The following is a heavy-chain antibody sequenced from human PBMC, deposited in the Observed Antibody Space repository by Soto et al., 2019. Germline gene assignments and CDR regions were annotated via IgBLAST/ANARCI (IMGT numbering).Heavy chain of an antibody. CDR2: IYHSGKT. CDR1: GGSISSSNW. Sequence: QVQLQESGPGLVKPSGTLSLTCAVSGGSISSSNWWSWVRQPPGKGLEWIGEIYHSGKTNYNPSLKSRVTMAVDKSRNQFSLKLSSVTAADTAVYYCERRWGEGRVDYWGQGTLVTVSS. D-gene: IGHD3-10*01. V-gene: IGHV4-4*02. CDR3: ERRWGEGRVDY. J-gene: IGHJ4*02.